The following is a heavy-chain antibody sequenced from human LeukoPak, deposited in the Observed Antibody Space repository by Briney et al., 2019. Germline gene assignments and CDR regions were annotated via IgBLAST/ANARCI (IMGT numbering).Heavy chain of an antibody. D-gene: IGHD1-26*01. V-gene: IGHV3-48*01. CDR3: AREVGTPQAFDI. Sequence: GGSLRLSCAASGFIANNYYMFWVRQAPGKGLEWVSYINSRSSTIYYADSVRGRFTISRDNAKNSLYLQMNSLKAEDTAIYYCAREVGTPQAFDIWGQGTMVTVSS. J-gene: IGHJ3*02. CDR1: GFIANNYY. CDR2: INSRSSTI.